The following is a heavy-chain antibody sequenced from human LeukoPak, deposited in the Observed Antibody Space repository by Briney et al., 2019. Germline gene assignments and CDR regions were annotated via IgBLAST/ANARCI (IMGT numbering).Heavy chain of an antibody. Sequence: GGPLRLSCAASGFTFSSYSMNWVRQAPGKGLEWVSYISSSSSNIYYADSVKGRFTISRDNAKNSLYLQMNSLRAEDTAVYYCARNFPSITIFGVVSPGEDYFDYWGQGTLVTVSS. CDR3: ARNFPSITIFGVVSPGEDYFDY. CDR2: ISSSSSNI. V-gene: IGHV3-48*01. J-gene: IGHJ4*02. D-gene: IGHD3-3*01. CDR1: GFTFSSYS.